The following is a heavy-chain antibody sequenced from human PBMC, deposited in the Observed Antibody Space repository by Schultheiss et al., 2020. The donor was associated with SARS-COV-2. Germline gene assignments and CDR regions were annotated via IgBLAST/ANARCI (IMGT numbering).Heavy chain of an antibody. Sequence: SETLSLTCTVSGGSISSGSHYWSWIRQHPGKGLEWIGYIYYSGSTYYNPSLKSLVTISVDTSKNQFSLKLSSVTAADTAVYYCARTSAGYDSSGYYHKPYYYYGMDVWGQGTTVTVSS. CDR3: ARTSAGYDSSGYYHKPYYYYGMDV. CDR2: IYYSGST. J-gene: IGHJ6*02. V-gene: IGHV4-31*01. D-gene: IGHD3-22*01. CDR1: GGSISSGSHY.